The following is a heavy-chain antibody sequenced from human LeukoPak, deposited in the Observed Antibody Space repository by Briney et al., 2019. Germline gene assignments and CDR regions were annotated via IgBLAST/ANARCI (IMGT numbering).Heavy chain of an antibody. J-gene: IGHJ4*02. CDR1: GGTFNTYA. CDR3: ARGGLKEWN. CDR2: IIPMFGTA. D-gene: IGHD2-15*01. Sequence: ASVKVSCKAPGGTFNTYAVNRVRQAPGQGLEWMGGIIPMFGTANYAQKFLGRVTITADESMNAAYMELSSLRSEDTAMYYCARGGLKEWNWGQGTLVTVSS. V-gene: IGHV1-69*01.